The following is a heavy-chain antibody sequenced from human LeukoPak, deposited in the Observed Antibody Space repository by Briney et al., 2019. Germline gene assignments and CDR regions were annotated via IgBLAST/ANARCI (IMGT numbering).Heavy chain of an antibody. D-gene: IGHD6-19*01. CDR1: GFTFSSYS. V-gene: IGHV3-73*01. Sequence: GGSLRLSCAASGFTFSSYSMNWVRQASGKGLEWVGDIRSKANNYATVYGASVKGRFLISRDDSKNMAYLQMNSLKMEDTAVYYCTRLSGGAASSVSGNLWGQGTLVTVSS. CDR3: TRLSGGAASSVSGNL. J-gene: IGHJ4*02. CDR2: IRSKANNYAT.